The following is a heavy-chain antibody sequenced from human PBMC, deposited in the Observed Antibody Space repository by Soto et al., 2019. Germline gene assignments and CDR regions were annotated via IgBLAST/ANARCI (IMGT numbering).Heavy chain of an antibody. V-gene: IGHV4-30-2*01. Sequence: QLRLQESGSGLVKPSQTLSLTCAVSGGSISSGNDSWSWIRQPPGKGLEWIGYIFHSGSPYYNPALTSRVTISVDRSKNQFSLRLSSVTAAATAVYYCARDLHDYGDWYFDLWGRGTLVTVSS. CDR2: IFHSGSP. D-gene: IGHD4-17*01. CDR3: ARDLHDYGDWYFDL. CDR1: GGSISSGNDS. J-gene: IGHJ2*01.